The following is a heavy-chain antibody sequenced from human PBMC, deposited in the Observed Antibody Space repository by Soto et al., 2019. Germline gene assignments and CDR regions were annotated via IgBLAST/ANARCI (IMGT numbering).Heavy chain of an antibody. CDR2: IYHTGTT. CDR3: ARGWKIVVVITYDY. CDR1: GGSISSTNW. V-gene: IGHV4-4*02. Sequence: PSETLSLTCAVSGGSISSTNWWCWVRQPPGKGLEWIGEIYHTGTTNYNPSLKSRVTISVDTSKNQFSLKRSSATAADTAVYYCARGWKIVVVITYDYWGQGTLVTVSS. D-gene: IGHD3-22*01. J-gene: IGHJ4*02.